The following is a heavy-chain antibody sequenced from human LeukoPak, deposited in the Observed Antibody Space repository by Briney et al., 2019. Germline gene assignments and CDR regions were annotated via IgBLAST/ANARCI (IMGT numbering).Heavy chain of an antibody. Sequence: GGSLRLSCAASGFTFSSYGMHWVRQAPGKGLEWVAVISYDGTNKFYGDSVKGRFTISRDNSKNTLYLQMNSLRAEDTALYYCAKERAGTTFLDYWGQGSLVTVSS. V-gene: IGHV3-30*18. CDR2: ISYDGTNK. CDR1: GFTFSSYG. D-gene: IGHD1-1*01. CDR3: AKERAGTTFLDY. J-gene: IGHJ4*02.